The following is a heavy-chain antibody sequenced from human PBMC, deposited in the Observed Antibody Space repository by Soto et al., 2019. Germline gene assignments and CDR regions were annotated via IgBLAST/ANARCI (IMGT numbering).Heavy chain of an antibody. Sequence: ASVKVSCKASGYTFTSYYMHWVRQAPGQGLEWMGIINPSGGSTSYAQKFQGRVTMTRDTSTSTVYMELSSLRSEDTAVYYCARVQTDGDYDWSWFDPWGQGTLVTVSS. D-gene: IGHD4-17*01. J-gene: IGHJ5*02. CDR1: GYTFTSYY. CDR2: INPSGGST. CDR3: ARVQTDGDYDWSWFDP. V-gene: IGHV1-46*01.